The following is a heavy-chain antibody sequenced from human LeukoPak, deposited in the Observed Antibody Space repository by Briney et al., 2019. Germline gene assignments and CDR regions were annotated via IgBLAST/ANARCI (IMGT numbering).Heavy chain of an antibody. CDR3: AREPYDILTGYLYYFDY. V-gene: IGHV3-11*04. CDR2: ISSSGTYI. D-gene: IGHD3-9*01. J-gene: IGHJ4*02. Sequence: GGSLRLSCAASGFTFSDYFMTWIRQGPGKGLEWVSYISSSGTYIYYADSVRGRFTISRDNAKNSLYLQMNSLRAEDTAVYYCAREPYDILTGYLYYFDYWGQGTLVTVSS. CDR1: GFTFSDYF.